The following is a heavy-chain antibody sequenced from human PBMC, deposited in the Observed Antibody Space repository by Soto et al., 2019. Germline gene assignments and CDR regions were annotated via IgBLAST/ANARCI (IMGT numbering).Heavy chain of an antibody. CDR2: ISSSSSTI. D-gene: IGHD3-16*02. Sequence: PGGSLRLSCAASGFTFSSYSMNWVRQAPGKGLEWVSYISSSSSTIYYADSVKGRFTISRGNAKNSLYLQMNSLRAEDTAVYYCARDFRPSSLVGFDYWGQGSLVTVSS. V-gene: IGHV3-48*01. J-gene: IGHJ4*02. CDR1: GFTFSSYS. CDR3: ARDFRPSSLVGFDY.